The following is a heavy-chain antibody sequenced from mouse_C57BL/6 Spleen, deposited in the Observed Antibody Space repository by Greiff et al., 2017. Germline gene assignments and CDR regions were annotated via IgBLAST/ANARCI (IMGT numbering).Heavy chain of an antibody. CDR2: FHPYNDDT. D-gene: IGHD1-1*01. V-gene: IGHV1-47*01. J-gene: IGHJ2*01. Sequence: QVQLKQSGAELVKPGASVKMSCTASGYTFTTYPIEWMKQNHGKSLEWIGNFHPYNDDTKYNEKFKGKATLTVEKSSITVYLELSRLTSDDSAVYYCARRAYYGSSYEYYFDYWGQGTTLTVSS. CDR1: GYTFTTYP. CDR3: ARRAYYGSSYEYYFDY.